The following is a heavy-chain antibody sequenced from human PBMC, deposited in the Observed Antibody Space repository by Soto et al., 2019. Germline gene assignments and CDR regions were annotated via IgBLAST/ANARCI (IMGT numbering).Heavy chain of an antibody. D-gene: IGHD3-3*01. Sequence: GYSKTRDHVRRGLKTKKQGLEGMGWISAYNGNTNYAQKRQGRVTMTTDTATSTAYMELRSLRSDDTAVYYCAREGFSECSPSYYAMDVWCQAITVTVS. CDR3: AREGFSECSPSYYAMDV. CDR1: GYSKTRDH. J-gene: IGHJ6*02. V-gene: IGHV1-18*01. CDR2: ISAYNGNT.